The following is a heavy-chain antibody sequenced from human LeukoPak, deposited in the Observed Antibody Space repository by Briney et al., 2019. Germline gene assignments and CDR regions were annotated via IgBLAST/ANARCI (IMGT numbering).Heavy chain of an antibody. CDR1: GFIFSTYA. Sequence: GRSLRLSCAVSGFIFSTYAMHWVRQAPGKGLEWVAVISYDGRNKYYADSVKGRFAISRDDSKNTVSPQMNSLRAEDTAVYYCSGGSAYWGQGTRVTVSS. D-gene: IGHD2-15*01. CDR3: SGGSAY. CDR2: ISYDGRNK. J-gene: IGHJ4*02. V-gene: IGHV3-30*09.